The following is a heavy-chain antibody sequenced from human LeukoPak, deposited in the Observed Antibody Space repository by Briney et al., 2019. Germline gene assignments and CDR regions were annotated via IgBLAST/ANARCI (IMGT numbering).Heavy chain of an antibody. D-gene: IGHD3-10*01. J-gene: IGHJ4*02. CDR3: AREDSTRSGVRELDY. Sequence: PGGSLRLSCAASGFTFSTYGFHWVRQVTGKGLQWVSAIGAGFDTYYQDSVRGRFTISRENAKNSLYLQMNSLTVGDTAVYYCAREDSTRSGVRELDYWGQGILVTVPS. CDR1: GFTFSTYG. V-gene: IGHV3-13*01. CDR2: IGAGFDT.